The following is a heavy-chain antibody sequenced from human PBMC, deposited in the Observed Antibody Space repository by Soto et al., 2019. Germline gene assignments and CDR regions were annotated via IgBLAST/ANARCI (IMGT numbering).Heavy chain of an antibody. CDR1: GFTFGDYA. V-gene: IGHV3-49*03. Sequence: GGSLRLSCTASGFTFGDYAMSWFRQAPGKGLERVGFIRSKAYGGTTEYAASVKGRFTISRDDSKSIAYLQMNSLKTEDTAVYYCTRDRDTYYYDSSGYSASSGNDYWGQGTLVTVSS. CDR2: IRSKAYGGTT. D-gene: IGHD3-22*01. J-gene: IGHJ4*02. CDR3: TRDRDTYYYDSSGYSASSGNDY.